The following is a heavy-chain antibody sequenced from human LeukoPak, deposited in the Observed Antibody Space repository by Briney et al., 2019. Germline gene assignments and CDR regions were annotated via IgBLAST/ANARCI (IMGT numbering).Heavy chain of an antibody. CDR1: GYTFTSYD. CDR2: MNPNSGNT. CDR3: ARGITGNYDSSGYYYYYYYMDV. J-gene: IGHJ6*03. Sequence: ASVKVSCKASGYTFTSYDINWVRQATGQGLEWMGWMNPNSGNTGYAQKFQGRVTITRNTSISTAYMELSSLRSEDTAVYYCARGITGNYDSSGYYYYYYYMDVWGKGTTVTVSS. V-gene: IGHV1-8*03. D-gene: IGHD3-22*01.